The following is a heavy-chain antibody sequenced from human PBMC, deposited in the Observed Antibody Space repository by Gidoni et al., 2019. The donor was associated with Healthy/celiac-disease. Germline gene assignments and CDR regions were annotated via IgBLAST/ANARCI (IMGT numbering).Heavy chain of an antibody. Sequence: VQLVQSGAEAKKPGASAKVSSKASGFTFIRYPIYWVRPATGRGLEWMGWMNPNGGDTGDEQKFQGRVTMTGNTAISTAYMELSSLRAEDTAVYYCARRDYDFWSGYYFYYYGMDVWGQGATVTVSS. CDR3: ARRDYDFWSGYYFYYYGMDV. CDR1: GFTFIRYP. J-gene: IGHJ6*02. D-gene: IGHD3-3*01. V-gene: IGHV1-8*01. CDR2: MNPNGGDT.